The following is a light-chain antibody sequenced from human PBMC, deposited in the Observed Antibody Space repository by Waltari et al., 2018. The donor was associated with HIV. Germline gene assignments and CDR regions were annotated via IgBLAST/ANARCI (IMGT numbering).Light chain of an antibody. J-gene: IGKJ4*01. CDR3: MQALQTPLT. Sequence: EIVLTQSPLSLPVISGEPASISCRSSQSLLHDNGYNYLDWYVQKPGQSPQVVIYLASNRPSGVPDRFSGSGSGTDFTLKISRVEAEDVGIYYCMQALQTPLTFGGGTKVDMK. V-gene: IGKV2-28*01. CDR2: LAS. CDR1: QSLLHDNGYNY.